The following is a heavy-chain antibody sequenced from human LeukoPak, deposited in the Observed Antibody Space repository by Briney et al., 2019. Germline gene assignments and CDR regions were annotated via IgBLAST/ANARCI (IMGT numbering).Heavy chain of an antibody. CDR1: AFTFSRNN. J-gene: IGHJ4*02. V-gene: IGHV3-23*01. CDR2: ISGNGAGT. Sequence: GGSLRLSCAASAFTFSRNNMAWVRQPPGKRTERNSSISGNGAGTHYIDSVRGRFIISRDNSKNTVYLQMNSLRAEDTAIYYCAREDSSMVLSLDYWGQGTLVTVSS. D-gene: IGHD5-18*01. CDR3: AREDSSMVLSLDY.